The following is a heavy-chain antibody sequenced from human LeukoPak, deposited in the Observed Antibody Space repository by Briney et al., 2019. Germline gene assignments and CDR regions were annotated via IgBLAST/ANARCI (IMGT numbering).Heavy chain of an antibody. J-gene: IGHJ4*02. CDR3: ASTADSSYFDY. D-gene: IGHD3-22*01. V-gene: IGHV4-30-2*01. CDR1: GGSISSGGYY. Sequence: SETLSLTCTVSGGSISSGGYYWSWIRQPPGKGLEWIGYIYHSGSTYYNPSLKSRVTISVDRSKNQFSLKLSSVTAADTAVYYCASTADSSYFDYWGQGTLVTVSS. CDR2: IYHSGST.